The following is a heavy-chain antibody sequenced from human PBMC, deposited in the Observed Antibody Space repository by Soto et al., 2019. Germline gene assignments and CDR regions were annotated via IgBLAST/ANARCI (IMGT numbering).Heavy chain of an antibody. CDR3: TRGSFLEWSCMDV. CDR1: GYTFNRYY. D-gene: IGHD3-3*01. J-gene: IGHJ6*02. V-gene: IGHV1-46*02. Sequence: AASVKVSCKASGYTFNRYYMHWVRQAPGQGLEWMGMINPSGSITSYTQQFQGRLTMTRDTSTSTVYMELSSLRSEDTAVYYCTRGSFLEWSCMDVWGQGTTVTVSS. CDR2: INPSGSIT.